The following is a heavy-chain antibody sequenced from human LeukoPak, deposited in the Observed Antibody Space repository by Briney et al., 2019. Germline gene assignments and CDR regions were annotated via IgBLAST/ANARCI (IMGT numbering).Heavy chain of an antibody. Sequence: SETLSLTCAVSGGSFSGYYWSWIRQPPGKGLEWIGEINHSGSTNYNPSLKSRVTISVDTSKNQFSLKLSSVTAADTALYYCARDEYTYGSRTHPYFFDYWGQGTLVTVSS. D-gene: IGHD5-18*01. CDR3: ARDEYTYGSRTHPYFFDY. CDR1: GGSFSGYY. CDR2: INHSGST. V-gene: IGHV4-34*01. J-gene: IGHJ4*02.